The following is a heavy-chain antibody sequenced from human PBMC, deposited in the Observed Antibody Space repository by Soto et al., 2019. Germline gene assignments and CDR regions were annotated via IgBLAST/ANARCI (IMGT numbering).Heavy chain of an antibody. CDR2: IIPILGIP. Sequence: ASVKVSCKVSGDTFSTYSISWVRRAPGQGLEWLGGIIPILGIPSYAQRFQDRVTITADKSTSTAYMELSSLRSEDTAVYYCARERSRYDRSGYYRPDYWGQGTLVTVSS. CDR1: GDTFSTYS. J-gene: IGHJ4*02. V-gene: IGHV1-69*10. D-gene: IGHD3-22*01. CDR3: ARERSRYDRSGYYRPDY.